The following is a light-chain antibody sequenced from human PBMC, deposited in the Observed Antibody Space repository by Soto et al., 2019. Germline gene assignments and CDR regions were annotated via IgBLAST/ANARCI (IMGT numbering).Light chain of an antibody. V-gene: IGKV3-20*01. J-gene: IGKJ4*01. CDR2: GAS. Sequence: EIVLTQSPGTLSLSPGERATLSCRASQSVSGRYLAWYQQKPGQAPRLLIYGASNRATGIPDRFSGSGSGIDFTLTISRLEPEDFAVYYCQQYDNSPLTFGGGTKVEIK. CDR3: QQYDNSPLT. CDR1: QSVSGRY.